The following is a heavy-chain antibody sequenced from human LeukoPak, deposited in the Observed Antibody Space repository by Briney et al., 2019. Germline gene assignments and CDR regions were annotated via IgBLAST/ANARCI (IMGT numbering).Heavy chain of an antibody. CDR3: TSSNYFYDSGGYYAAEYFQH. V-gene: IGHV1-18*01. CDR1: GYTFTSYG. J-gene: IGHJ1*01. D-gene: IGHD3-22*01. Sequence: ASVKVSCKASGYTFTSYGISWVRQAPGQGLEWVGCISGYNDDINYAQTLQGRVTMTSDTSTSTAYRELRSLRSDDTAVYYSTSSNYFYDSGGYYAAEYFQHWGQGTLVTVSS. CDR2: ISGYNDDI.